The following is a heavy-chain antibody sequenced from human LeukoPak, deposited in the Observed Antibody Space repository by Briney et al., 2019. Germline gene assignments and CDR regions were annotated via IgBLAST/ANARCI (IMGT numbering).Heavy chain of an antibody. J-gene: IGHJ4*02. Sequence: SETLSLTCTVSGGSISSYYWSWIRQPPGKGLEWIGYIYTSGSTNYNPSLKSRVTISVDTSKNQFSLKLSSVTAADTAVYYCARHPEGCSGGSCFIDYWAREPWSPSPQ. CDR2: IYTSGST. D-gene: IGHD2-15*01. CDR1: GGSISSYY. V-gene: IGHV4-4*09. CDR3: ARHPEGCSGGSCFIDY.